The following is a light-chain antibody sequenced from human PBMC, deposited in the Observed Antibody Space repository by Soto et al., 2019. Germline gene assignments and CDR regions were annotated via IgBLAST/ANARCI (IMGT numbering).Light chain of an antibody. Sequence: QSVLTQPAPVSGSPGQSITISCTGTSSDVGGYIYVSWYRQHPGRAPKLMIYDVSNRPSGVSNRFSGSKSGNTASLTISGLQAEDEADYYCSSYTRSSTYVFGTGTKVTVL. CDR1: SSDVGGYIY. CDR2: DVS. J-gene: IGLJ1*01. V-gene: IGLV2-14*01. CDR3: SSYTRSSTYV.